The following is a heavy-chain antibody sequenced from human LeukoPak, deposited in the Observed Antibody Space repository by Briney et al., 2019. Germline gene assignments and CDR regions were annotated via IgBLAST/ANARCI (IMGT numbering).Heavy chain of an antibody. CDR3: ARGGDYKNDY. V-gene: IGHV3-74*01. CDR1: GFTFSSYW. CDR2: INGAGSSI. D-gene: IGHD4-17*01. Sequence: TGGSLRLSCAASGFTFSSYWMHWVRQTPGKGLVWVSRINGAGSSISYADSVKGRVTISRDKAKNTLYLQMNNLRAEDTAVYYCARGGDYKNDYWGQGTLVTVSS. J-gene: IGHJ4*02.